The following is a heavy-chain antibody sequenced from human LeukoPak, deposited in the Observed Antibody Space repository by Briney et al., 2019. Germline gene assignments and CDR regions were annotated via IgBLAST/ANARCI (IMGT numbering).Heavy chain of an antibody. CDR3: AKGRTGYSYGYGIDY. D-gene: IGHD5-18*01. CDR1: GFTFSSYA. CDR2: FSGSGGDT. V-gene: IGHV3-23*01. J-gene: IGHJ4*02. Sequence: SGGSLRLSCAASGFTFSSYAMSWVRQAPGKGLEWVSAFSGSGGDTYYADSVKGRFTISRDNYKNTLYLQINSLRAEDTAVYYCAKGRTGYSYGYGIDYWGQGTLVTVSS.